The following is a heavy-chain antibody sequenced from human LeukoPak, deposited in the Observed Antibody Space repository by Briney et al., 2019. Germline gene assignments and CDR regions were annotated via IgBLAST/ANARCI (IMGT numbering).Heavy chain of an antibody. CDR1: GYNFTTYW. D-gene: IGHD1-26*01. V-gene: IGHV5-51*01. CDR3: AREGGSNPTFDL. J-gene: IGHJ4*02. CDR2: IYPGDSDA. Sequence: GESLKISCQVSGYNFTTYWIAWVRQMPGKGLEWMGIIYPGDSDARYSPSFEGRVTISVDKTINTAYLQWSSLKASDNAMYYCAREGGSNPTFDLWGQGTLVTVSS.